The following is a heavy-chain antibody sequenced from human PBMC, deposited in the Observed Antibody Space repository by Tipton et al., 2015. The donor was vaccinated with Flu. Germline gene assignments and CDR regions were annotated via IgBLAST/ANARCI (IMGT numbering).Heavy chain of an antibody. Sequence: TLSLTCTVSGGSISSASSYWNWVRQPAGKGLESIGRIYTSGSTNYNPSLESRVTISVDTSRNQFSLRLTSVTAADTAVYYCAKGPYSGDWYRFNYWGQGTLVTVSS. CDR3: AKGPYSGDWYRFNY. V-gene: IGHV4-61*02. D-gene: IGHD6-19*01. J-gene: IGHJ4*02. CDR1: GGSISSASSY. CDR2: IYTSGST.